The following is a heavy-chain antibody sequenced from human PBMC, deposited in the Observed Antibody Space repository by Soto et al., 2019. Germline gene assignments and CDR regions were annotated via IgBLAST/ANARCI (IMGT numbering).Heavy chain of an antibody. CDR3: ARSIYSSSFRWFDP. CDR1: GFRFSTYG. CDR2: ISSSSSTI. V-gene: IGHV3-48*02. J-gene: IGHJ5*02. Sequence: GGSLRLSCAASGFRFSTYGMNWVRQAPGKGLEWVSYISSSSSTIYYADSVKGRFTISRDNAKNSLYLQMNSLRDEDTAVYYCARSIYSSSFRWFDPWGQGTLVTVSS. D-gene: IGHD6-6*01.